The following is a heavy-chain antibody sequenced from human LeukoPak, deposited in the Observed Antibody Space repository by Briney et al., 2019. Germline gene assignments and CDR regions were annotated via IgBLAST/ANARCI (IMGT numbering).Heavy chain of an antibody. CDR1: GGTFSSYA. CDR3: ATGTEAFGESRFRFDY. V-gene: IGHV1-69*05. CDR2: IIPIFGTA. J-gene: IGHJ4*02. D-gene: IGHD3-10*01. Sequence: ASVTVSCKASGGTFSSYAISWVRQAPGQGLEWMGGIIPIFGTANYAQKFQGRVTITTDESTSTAYMELSSLRSEDTAVYYCATGTEAFGESRFRFDYWGQGTLVTVSS.